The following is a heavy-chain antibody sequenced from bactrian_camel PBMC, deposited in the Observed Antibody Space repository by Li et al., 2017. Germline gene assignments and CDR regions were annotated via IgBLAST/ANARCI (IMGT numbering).Heavy chain of an antibody. V-gene: IGHV3S19*01. CDR3: ALDGTRLRPRGP. D-gene: IGHD5*01. CDR1: GFTFSTYC. J-gene: IGHJ4*01. CDR2: IYTGGGST. Sequence: DVQLVESGGGLVQPGGSLRLSCAASGFTFSTYCMSWVRQAPGKGLEWVSSIYTGGGSTYYADSVKGRVTTSLDKAKDTVYLQMNNLKPEDTAKYFCALDGTRLRPRGPWGQGTQVTVSS.